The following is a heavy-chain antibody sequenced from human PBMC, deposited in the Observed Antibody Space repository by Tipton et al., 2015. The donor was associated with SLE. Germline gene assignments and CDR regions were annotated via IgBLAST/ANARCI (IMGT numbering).Heavy chain of an antibody. CDR2: ISHSGTT. J-gene: IGHJ3*01. CDR1: GGSIINTNYF. V-gene: IGHV4-31*03. CDR3: AREVKTVMDSDAFDV. Sequence: TLSLTCTVSGGSIINTNYFWSWVRQHPEKGLGWIGYISHSGTTYYNPSFESRITISVDTSNNQFSLRLNSVTAADTAVYYCAREVKTVMDSDAFDVWGQGTMVTVSS. D-gene: IGHD2-2*03.